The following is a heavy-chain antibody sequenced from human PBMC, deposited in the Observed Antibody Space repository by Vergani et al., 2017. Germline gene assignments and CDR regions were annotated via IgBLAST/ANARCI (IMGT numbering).Heavy chain of an antibody. CDR3: ARPGIAAAGLPYGMDV. V-gene: IGHV5-10-1*03. Sequence: EVQLVQSGAEVKKPGESLRLSCKGSGYSFTSYWISWVRQMPGKGLEWMGRIDPSDSYTNYSPSFQGHVTISADKSISTAYLQWSSLKASDTAMYYCARPGIAAAGLPYGMDVWGQGTTVTVSS. J-gene: IGHJ6*02. CDR2: IDPSDSYT. D-gene: IGHD6-13*01. CDR1: GYSFTSYW.